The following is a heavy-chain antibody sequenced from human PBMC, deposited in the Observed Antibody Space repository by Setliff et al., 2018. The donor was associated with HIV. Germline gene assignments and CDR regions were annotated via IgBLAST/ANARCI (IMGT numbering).Heavy chain of an antibody. V-gene: IGHV1-3*01. CDR1: GYTFTNYA. CDR3: ARDHIAARSVDY. J-gene: IGHJ4*02. CDR2: INAGNGNT. D-gene: IGHD6-6*01. Sequence: ASVKVSCKASGYTFTNYAMHWVRQAPGQRLEWMGWINAGNGNTKYSQKIQGRVTITRDTSASTAYMELSSLRSEDTAVYYCARDHIAARSVDYWGQGTLVTVSS.